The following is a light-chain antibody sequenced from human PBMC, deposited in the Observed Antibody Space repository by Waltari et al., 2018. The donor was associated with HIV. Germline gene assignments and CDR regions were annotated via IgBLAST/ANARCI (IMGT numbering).Light chain of an antibody. CDR2: RTN. Sequence: QSVLTQPPSASGTPGQRVTISCSGSSSNIGNNNVYWYRQLPGLAPRLLIYRTNQRPSGVPDRFSGSKSGTSASLAISGLQAEDEADYYCQSYDSSLIAVVFGGGTKLTVL. CDR3: QSYDSSLIAVV. J-gene: IGLJ2*01. CDR1: SSNIGNNN. V-gene: IGLV1-44*01.